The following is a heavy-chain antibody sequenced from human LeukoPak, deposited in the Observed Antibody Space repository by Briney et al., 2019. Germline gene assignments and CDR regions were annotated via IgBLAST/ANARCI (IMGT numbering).Heavy chain of an antibody. V-gene: IGHV3-23*01. Sequence: PGGSLRLSCAASGFTFSSYAMSWVRQAPGKGLEWVSAISGSGGSTYYADSVKGRFTISRDNSKNTLYLQMNSLRAEDTAVYFCAKSYSSAWYAYSMDVWGQGTTVTVSS. J-gene: IGHJ6*02. CDR3: AKSYSSAWYAYSMDV. CDR1: GFTFSSYA. CDR2: ISGSGGST. D-gene: IGHD6-13*01.